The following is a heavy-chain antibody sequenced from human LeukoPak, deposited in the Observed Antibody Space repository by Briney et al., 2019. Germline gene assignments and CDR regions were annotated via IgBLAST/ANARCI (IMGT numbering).Heavy chain of an antibody. J-gene: IGHJ4*02. CDR2: IRYDGSKK. Sequence: GGSLRLSCAASGFIFSDYYMTWIRQAPGKGLEWVAFIRYDGSKKYYADSVKGRFTISRDNSRNTLYLQMNSLRAEDTAMYYCANGPHYNILTGFYKVRSHLDYWGQGTLVTVSS. D-gene: IGHD3-9*01. CDR3: ANGPHYNILTGFYKVRSHLDY. V-gene: IGHV3-30*02. CDR1: GFIFSDYY.